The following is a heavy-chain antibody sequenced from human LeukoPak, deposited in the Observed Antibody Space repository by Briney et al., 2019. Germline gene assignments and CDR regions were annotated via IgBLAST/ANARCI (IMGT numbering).Heavy chain of an antibody. D-gene: IGHD6-19*01. CDR3: ARGTFQYSSGWYYFDY. CDR2: IIPIFDTA. CDR1: GYTFTGYY. J-gene: IGHJ4*02. Sequence: SVKVSCKASGYTFTGYYMHWVRQAPGQGLEWMGGIIPIFDTANYAQKFQGRVTITADKSTSTAYMELSSLRSEDTSVYYCARGTFQYSSGWYYFDYWGQGTLVTVSS. V-gene: IGHV1-69*06.